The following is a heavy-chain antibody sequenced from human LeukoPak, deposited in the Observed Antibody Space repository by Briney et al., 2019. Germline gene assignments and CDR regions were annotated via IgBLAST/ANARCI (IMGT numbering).Heavy chain of an antibody. J-gene: IGHJ4*02. V-gene: IGHV4-39*07. CDR2: IYYSGST. CDR1: GGSISSSSYY. CDR3: ARAVGWYYFDY. Sequence: PSETLSLTCTVSGGSISSSSYYWGWIRQPPGKGLEWIGSIYYSGSTYYNPSLKRRVTISVDTSKNQFSLKLSSVTAADTAVYYCARAVGWYYFDYWGQGTLVTVSS. D-gene: IGHD6-19*01.